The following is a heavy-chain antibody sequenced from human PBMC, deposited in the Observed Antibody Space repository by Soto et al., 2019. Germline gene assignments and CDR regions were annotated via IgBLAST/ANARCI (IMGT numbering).Heavy chain of an antibody. CDR3: AHRRNLEEVPAPSAGDGNQLNWFDP. J-gene: IGHJ5*02. CDR1: GFSLSTSGVG. D-gene: IGHD2-2*01. V-gene: IGHV2-5*02. CDR2: IYWDDDK. Sequence: QITLKESGPTLVKPTQTLTLTCTFSGFSLSTSGVGVGWIRQPPGKALEWLALIYWDDDKRYSPSLKSRLTITKDTSKNQVVLTITNMDPVDTATYYCAHRRNLEEVPAPSAGDGNQLNWFDPWGQGTLVTVSS.